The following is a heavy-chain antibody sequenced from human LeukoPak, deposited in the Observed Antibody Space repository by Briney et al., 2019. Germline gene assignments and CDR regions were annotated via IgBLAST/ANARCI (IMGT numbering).Heavy chain of an antibody. D-gene: IGHD3-22*01. Sequence: SETLSLTCAVYGGSFSGYYWSWIRQPPGKGLEWIGYIYYSGSTNYNPSLKSRVTISVDTSKNQFSLKLSSVTAADTAVYYCARGGPGSTYYYDSSGDYFGYWGQGTLVTVSS. CDR2: IYYSGST. V-gene: IGHV4-59*01. CDR1: GGSFSGYY. J-gene: IGHJ4*02. CDR3: ARGGPGSTYYYDSSGDYFGY.